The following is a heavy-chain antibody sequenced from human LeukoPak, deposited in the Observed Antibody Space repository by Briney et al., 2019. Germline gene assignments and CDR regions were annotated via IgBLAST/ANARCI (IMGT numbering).Heavy chain of an antibody. D-gene: IGHD1-26*01. CDR1: GFTFSGYG. Sequence: GRSLRLSCAASGFTFSGYGMHWVRQGPGKGLEWVAVISYDGSSKYYADSVRGRFTFSRDNSKNMLYLQMNSLRAEDTAAYYCAKGMSYHIDYWGQGTLVTVSS. CDR2: ISYDGSSK. V-gene: IGHV3-30*18. J-gene: IGHJ4*02. CDR3: AKGMSYHIDY.